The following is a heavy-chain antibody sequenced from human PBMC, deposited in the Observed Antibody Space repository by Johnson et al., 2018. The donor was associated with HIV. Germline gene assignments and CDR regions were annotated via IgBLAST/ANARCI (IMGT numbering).Heavy chain of an antibody. J-gene: IGHJ3*02. D-gene: IGHD1-1*01. CDR3: AREARIGNTDDAFDI. Sequence: EVQLVESGGGLVQPGRSLRLSCAASGFTFDDYAMHWVRQDPGKGLEWVSGISWNSGSIGYADSVKGRFTISRDNAKNSLYLQMNSLRAEDTAVYYCAREARIGNTDDAFDIWGQGTMVTVSA. CDR1: GFTFDDYA. CDR2: ISWNSGSI. V-gene: IGHV3-9*01.